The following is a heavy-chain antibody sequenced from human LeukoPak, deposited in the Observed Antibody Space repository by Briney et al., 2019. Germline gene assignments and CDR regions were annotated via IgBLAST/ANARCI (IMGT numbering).Heavy chain of an antibody. CDR2: ISGSSGST. D-gene: IGHD4-17*01. CDR1: GFTFSSYA. CDR3: AKDRLHGDPNHY. Sequence: PGGSLRLSCAASGFTFSSYAMSWVRQAPGKGLEWVSAISGSSGSTYYADSVKGRFTISRDNSKNTLCLQMNSLRAEDTAVYYCAKDRLHGDPNHYWGQGTLVTVSS. V-gene: IGHV3-23*01. J-gene: IGHJ4*02.